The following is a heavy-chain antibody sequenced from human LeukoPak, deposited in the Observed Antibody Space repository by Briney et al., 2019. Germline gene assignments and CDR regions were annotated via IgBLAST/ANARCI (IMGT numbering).Heavy chain of an antibody. CDR2: VRSKGYNYAT. Sequence: PGGSLKLSCAASGFTVSSSVMHWVRQASGKGLEWLGRVRSKGYNYATAYGASVKDRFIISRDDSKSTAYLQMSSLKSEDTAVYYCATLGETSGWYPDHWGQGTLVTVSS. CDR3: ATLGETSGWYPDH. CDR1: GFTVSSSV. J-gene: IGHJ4*02. D-gene: IGHD6-19*01. V-gene: IGHV3-73*01.